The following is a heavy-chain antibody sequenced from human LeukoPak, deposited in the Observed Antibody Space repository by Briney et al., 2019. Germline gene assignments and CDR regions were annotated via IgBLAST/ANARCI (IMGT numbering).Heavy chain of an antibody. D-gene: IGHD1-26*01. J-gene: IGHJ6*03. Sequence: LSLTCAVYGGSFSGYYWSWIRQTPGKGLEWVSYVSSSGRTIYYADSVKGRFTISRDNAQNSLYLQMNSLRAEDTAIYICAKDGGTYPYFLDVWGKGTTVIVSS. V-gene: IGHV3-11*01. CDR1: GGSFSGYY. CDR2: VSSSGRTI. CDR3: AKDGGTYPYFLDV.